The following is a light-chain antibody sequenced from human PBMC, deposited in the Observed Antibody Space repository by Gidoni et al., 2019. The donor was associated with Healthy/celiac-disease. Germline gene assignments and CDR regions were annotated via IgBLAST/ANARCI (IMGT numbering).Light chain of an antibody. J-gene: IGKJ2*01. V-gene: IGKV1-5*03. CDR1: QSISSW. CDR2: KAS. Sequence: DLQMTQSPSTLSASVGDRVTNTCRASQSISSWLAWYQQKPGKAPKLLIYKASSLESGVPSRFSGSGSGTEFTLTISSLQPDDFATYYCQQYNSYSSYTFGQGTKLEIK. CDR3: QQYNSYSSYT.